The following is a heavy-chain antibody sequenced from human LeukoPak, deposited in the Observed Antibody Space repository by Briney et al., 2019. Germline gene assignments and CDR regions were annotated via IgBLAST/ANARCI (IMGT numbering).Heavy chain of an antibody. CDR3: ATEGEQLVYTYNWFDP. J-gene: IGHJ5*02. V-gene: IGHV3-7*04. Sequence: PGGSLRLSCAAPGFTFSSYWMSWVRQAPGKGLEWVANIQQEGSMKYYVDSVKGRFTISRANAKNSLYLQMNSLRAEDTAVYYCATEGEQLVYTYNWFDPWGQGTLVPVSA. CDR2: IQQEGSMK. D-gene: IGHD6-13*01. CDR1: GFTFSSYW.